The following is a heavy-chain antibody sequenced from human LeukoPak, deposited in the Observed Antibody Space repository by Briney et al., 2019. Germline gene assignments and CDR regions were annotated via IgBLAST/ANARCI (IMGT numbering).Heavy chain of an antibody. Sequence: SESLSLTCTVSGGSIISNYWSWIRQSAGTGLEWIGRIYGSGITDYNPSLKSRVTMSLDTSRKQFSLRLTSVTAADTAVYYCARLKFYDSTGYSPGYYMDVWGKGTTVSVFS. CDR2: IYGSGIT. V-gene: IGHV4-4*07. CDR1: GGSIISNY. D-gene: IGHD3-22*01. CDR3: ARLKFYDSTGYSPGYYMDV. J-gene: IGHJ6*03.